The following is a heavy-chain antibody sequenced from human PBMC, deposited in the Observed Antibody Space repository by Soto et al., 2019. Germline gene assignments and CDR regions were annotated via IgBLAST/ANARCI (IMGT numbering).Heavy chain of an antibody. J-gene: IGHJ3*02. Sequence: GGSLRLSCAASGFTFDDYAMHWVRQAPGKGLEWVSGISWNSGSIGYADSVKGRFTISRDNAKNSLYLQMNSLRAEDTALYYCAKGLVSITIFGVAPSGIYDAFDIWGQGTMVTVSS. CDR2: ISWNSGSI. CDR3: AKGLVSITIFGVAPSGIYDAFDI. D-gene: IGHD3-3*01. CDR1: GFTFDDYA. V-gene: IGHV3-9*01.